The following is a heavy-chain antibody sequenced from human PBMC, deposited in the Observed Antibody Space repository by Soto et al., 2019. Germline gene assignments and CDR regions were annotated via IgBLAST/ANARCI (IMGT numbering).Heavy chain of an antibody. CDR1: GYTFTSYG. J-gene: IGHJ4*02. CDR3: ASEGGGYEPSPAAILGDY. V-gene: IGHV1-18*01. Sequence: QVQLVQSGAEVKKPGASVKVSCKASGYTFTSYGISWVQQAPGQGLEWMGWISAYNGNTNYAQKLQGRVTMTTDTSTTTAYMELRSRRSDDTAVYYCASEGGGYEPSPAAILGDYWGQGTLVTVSS. D-gene: IGHD2-15*01. CDR2: ISAYNGNT.